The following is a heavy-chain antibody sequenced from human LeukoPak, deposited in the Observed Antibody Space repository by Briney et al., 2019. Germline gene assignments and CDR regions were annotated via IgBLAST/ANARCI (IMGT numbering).Heavy chain of an antibody. CDR2: IRSKANSYAT. V-gene: IGHV3-73*01. Sequence: PGGSLRLSCAASGFTFSGSAMHWVRQASGKGLEWVGRIRSKANSYATAYAASVKGRFTISRDDSKNTAYLQMNSLKTEDTAVYYCARRGGKNYGDYVLYYDYMDVWGKGTTVTVSS. D-gene: IGHD4-17*01. CDR3: ARRGGKNYGDYVLYYDYMDV. J-gene: IGHJ6*03. CDR1: GFTFSGSA.